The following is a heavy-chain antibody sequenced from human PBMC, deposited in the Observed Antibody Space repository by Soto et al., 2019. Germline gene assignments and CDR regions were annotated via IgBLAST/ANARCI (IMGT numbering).Heavy chain of an antibody. CDR3: ARFCSSTSCFNPDAFDI. Sequence: QVQLQESGPGLVKPSQTLSLTCTVSGGSISSGGYYWSWIRQHPGKGLEWIGYIYYSGSTYYNPSLKSRVTRSGDTSKHQFPMKRSDVTAADTAVYYCARFCSSTSCFNPDAFDIWGQGTMVTVSS. CDR2: IYYSGST. V-gene: IGHV4-31*03. J-gene: IGHJ3*02. CDR1: GGSISSGGYY. D-gene: IGHD2-2*01.